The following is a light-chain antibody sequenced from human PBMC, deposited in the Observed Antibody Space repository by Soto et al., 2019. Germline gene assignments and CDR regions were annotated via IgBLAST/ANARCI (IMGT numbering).Light chain of an antibody. CDR3: QQSYNLKFT. Sequence: ELVLTQPPAPLSLSPGERPTLSCRASQSVSSYLAWYQQKPVQXHRXXIYATSSRATGIPDRFSGSESGTDFTITISSLQTEDVATYYCQQSYNLKFTFGHGTKVDIK. V-gene: IGKV3-11*01. J-gene: IGKJ3*01. CDR2: ATS. CDR1: QSVSSY.